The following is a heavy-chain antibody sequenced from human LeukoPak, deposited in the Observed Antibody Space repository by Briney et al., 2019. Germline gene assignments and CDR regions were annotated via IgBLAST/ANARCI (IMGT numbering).Heavy chain of an antibody. Sequence: ASVKVSCKASGYTFTGYYMHWVRQAPGQGLEWMGWINPNSGGTNYAQKLQGRVTMTRDTSISTAYMELSRLRSDDTAVYYCARGSRVRGVIITPNWFDPWGQGTLVTVSS. CDR2: INPNSGGT. J-gene: IGHJ5*02. V-gene: IGHV1-2*02. CDR1: GYTFTGYY. D-gene: IGHD3-10*01. CDR3: ARGSRVRGVIITPNWFDP.